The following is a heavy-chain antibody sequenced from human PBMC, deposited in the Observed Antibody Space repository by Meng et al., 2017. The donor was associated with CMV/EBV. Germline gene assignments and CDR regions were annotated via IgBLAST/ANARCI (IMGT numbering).Heavy chain of an antibody. J-gene: IGHJ4*02. CDR3: AKDLSCSSTSCYLY. V-gene: IGHV3-30*02. D-gene: IGHD2-2*01. CDR1: GFTFSSYG. Sequence: GGSLRLPCAASGFTFSSYGMHWVRQAPGKGLEWVAFIRYDGSNKYYADSVKGRFTISRDNSKNTLYLQMNSLRAEDTAVYYCAKDLSCSSTSCYLYWGQGTLVTVSS. CDR2: IRYDGSNK.